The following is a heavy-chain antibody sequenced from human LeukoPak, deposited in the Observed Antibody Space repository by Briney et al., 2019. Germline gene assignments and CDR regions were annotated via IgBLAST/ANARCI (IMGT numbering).Heavy chain of an antibody. V-gene: IGHV3-23*01. CDR1: GFTFSSYG. D-gene: IGHD1-26*01. CDR3: AKDLGRYRNNYFDY. J-gene: IGHJ4*02. CDR2: ISDSGGGT. Sequence: GGSLRLSCAASGFTFSSYGMHWVRQAPEKGLEWVATISDSGGGTYYADSVKGRFTISRDDSKNTLYLQMNSLRAEDTAVYYCAKDLGRYRNNYFDYWGQGTLVTVSS.